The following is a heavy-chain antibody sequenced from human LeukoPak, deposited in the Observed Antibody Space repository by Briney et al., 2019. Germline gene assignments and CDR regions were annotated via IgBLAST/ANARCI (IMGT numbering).Heavy chain of an antibody. J-gene: IGHJ1*01. V-gene: IGHV3-23*01. CDR2: ISGSGGST. CDR1: GFTFSSYA. D-gene: IGHD2-15*01. CDR3: AKVFGNCSGGSCSAEYFQH. Sequence: GGSLRLSCAASGFTFSSYAMSWVRQAPGKVLEWVSAISGSGGSTYYADSVKGRFTISRDNSKSTLYLQMNSLRAEDTAVYYCAKVFGNCSGGSCSAEYFQHWGQGTLVTVSS.